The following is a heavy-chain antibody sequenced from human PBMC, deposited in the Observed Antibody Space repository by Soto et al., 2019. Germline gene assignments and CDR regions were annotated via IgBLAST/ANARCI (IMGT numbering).Heavy chain of an antibody. CDR3: AKGAVTSIFGYFDF. V-gene: IGHV3-9*01. Sequence: EVHLVESGGGLVQPGRSLRLSCAASVFIFEDYAMHWVRQVPGKGLEWVSSISWNSGNIVYADSVKGRFTVSRDSANNSLYLQMNSLRTEDTALYYCAKGAVTSIFGYFDFCGQGTLVTVS. J-gene: IGHJ4*02. CDR1: VFIFEDYA. CDR2: ISWNSGNI. D-gene: IGHD3-3*01.